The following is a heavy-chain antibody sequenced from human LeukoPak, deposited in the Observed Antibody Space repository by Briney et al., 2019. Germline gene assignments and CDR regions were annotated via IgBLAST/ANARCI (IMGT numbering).Heavy chain of an antibody. CDR1: GFSFIGSW. Sequence: PGGSLRLSCAASGFSFIGSWMHWVRQAPGKGLVWVSRINSDGSSTTYADSVRGRFTISRDNAKNTLYLQMNSLRAEDTAVYFCAGSSSAWMSLDYWAQGTLVTVSS. V-gene: IGHV3-74*01. J-gene: IGHJ4*02. CDR2: INSDGSST. CDR3: AGSSSAWMSLDY. D-gene: IGHD6-13*01.